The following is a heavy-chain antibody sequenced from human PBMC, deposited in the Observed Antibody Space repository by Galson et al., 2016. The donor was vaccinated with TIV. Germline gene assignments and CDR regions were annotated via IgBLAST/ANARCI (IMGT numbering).Heavy chain of an antibody. CDR2: IIPIYDTT. D-gene: IGHD2-15*01. CDR1: GVTFYSYG. J-gene: IGHJ6*02. V-gene: IGHV1-69*13. Sequence: SVKVSCKASGVTFYSYGFTWIRQAPGQGLEWMGGIIPIYDTTIHAQKFQGRVTITADQSTDTAHMELSSLRFEDTGVYYCARERRYYGVDVWGQGTTVTVS. CDR3: ARERRYYGVDV.